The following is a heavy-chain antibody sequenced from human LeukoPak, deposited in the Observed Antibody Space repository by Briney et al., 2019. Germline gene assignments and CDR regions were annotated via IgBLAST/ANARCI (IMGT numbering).Heavy chain of an antibody. CDR2: IYSSGSA. CDR1: GGSISSYD. V-gene: IGHV4-59*08. Sequence: SETLSLTCIVSGGSISSYDWSWIRQPPGKGLEWIGYIYSSGSASYNPSLQSRVTISRDTSKSQFSLKLSSVTAADTAVYYCARRVGTKGAFDVWGQGTLVTVSS. D-gene: IGHD1-26*01. CDR3: ARRVGTKGAFDV. J-gene: IGHJ3*01.